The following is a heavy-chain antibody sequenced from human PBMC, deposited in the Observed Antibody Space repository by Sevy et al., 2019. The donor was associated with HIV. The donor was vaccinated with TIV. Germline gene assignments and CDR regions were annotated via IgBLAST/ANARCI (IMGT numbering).Heavy chain of an antibody. Sequence: GGSLRLSCAAAGFNFNNYAMTWVRQAPGKGLESVSGISFSGSKTYYAESVKGRFSISRDPSKNTLYLQMNNVRVEDTAVYFCAKTPFMDFWNDYYSFYFDFWGQGTLVTVSS. CDR1: GFNFNNYA. CDR2: ISFSGSKT. CDR3: AKTPFMDFWNDYYSFYFDF. J-gene: IGHJ4*02. V-gene: IGHV3-23*01. D-gene: IGHD3-3*01.